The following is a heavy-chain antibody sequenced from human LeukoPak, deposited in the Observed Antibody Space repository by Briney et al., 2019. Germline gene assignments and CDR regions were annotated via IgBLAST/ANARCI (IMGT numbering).Heavy chain of an antibody. V-gene: IGHV4-59*06. Sequence: SETLSLTCTVSGGSISSYYWSWIRQPPGKGLEWIGYIYYSGSTYYNPSLKSRVTISVDTSKNQFSLKLSSVTAADTAVYYCARGGTVTWTFDYWGQGTLVTVSS. J-gene: IGHJ4*02. D-gene: IGHD4-4*01. CDR2: IYYSGST. CDR1: GGSISSYY. CDR3: ARGGTVTWTFDY.